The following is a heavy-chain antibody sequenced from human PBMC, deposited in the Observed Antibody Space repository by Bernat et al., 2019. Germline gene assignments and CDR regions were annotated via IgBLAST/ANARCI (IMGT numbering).Heavy chain of an antibody. J-gene: IGHJ4*02. CDR1: GFTFTSYA. V-gene: IGHV3-23*01. D-gene: IGHD3-10*01. CDR2: ISGSGDST. CDR3: ANCRRARGAYVDY. Sequence: EVQLLESGGGLVQPGGSLRLSCTASGFTFTSYAMSWVRQAPGKGLEWVSAISGSGDSTYYADTGKGRFTISRDNSKNTLYMQMNSLRAEDTAVYYCANCRRARGAYVDYWGQGTLVTVSS.